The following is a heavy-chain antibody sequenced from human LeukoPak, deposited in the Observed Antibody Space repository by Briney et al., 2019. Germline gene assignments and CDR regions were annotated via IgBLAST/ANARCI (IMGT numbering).Heavy chain of an antibody. J-gene: IGHJ4*02. D-gene: IGHD3/OR15-3a*01. CDR2: IKLDGSEK. CDR3: ARDQYDTWSRRGNFDS. CDR1: GFSFGKYW. Sequence: GGSLRLSCVASGFSFGKYWMSWVRQAPGKGLEWVANIKLDGSEKNYVDSVKGRFTISRDNTKNTLYLQMNSLRAEDTAVFYCARDQYDTWSRRGNFDSWGQGTLVIVSS. V-gene: IGHV3-7*03.